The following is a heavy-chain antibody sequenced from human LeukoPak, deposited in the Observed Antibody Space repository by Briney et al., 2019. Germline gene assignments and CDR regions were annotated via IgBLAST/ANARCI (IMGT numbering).Heavy chain of an antibody. CDR2: IRKKSNGYNT. CDR3: ARVGVVVPAGMDI. Sequence: GRSLRLSCAASGFTFSDHYMDWVRQAPGEGLEWVARIRKKSNGYNTQYAASVKGRFIISREDSRNSLYLQMNSLKTEDTAVYYCARVGVVVPAGMDIWGQGTMVTVSS. CDR1: GFTFSDHY. V-gene: IGHV3-72*01. J-gene: IGHJ3*02. D-gene: IGHD2-2*01.